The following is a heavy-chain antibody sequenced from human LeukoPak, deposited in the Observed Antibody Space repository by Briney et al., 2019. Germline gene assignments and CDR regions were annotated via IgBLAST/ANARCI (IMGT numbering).Heavy chain of an antibody. CDR2: LFYSGST. D-gene: IGHD3-10*01. Sequence: SETLSLTCTVSGGSMNSYYWSWIRQPPGKGLEPIAYLFYSGSTDYNPSLESRVTISVDTSKNQFSLKLRSVTAADTAVYYCATVAVIRGVTYFDYWGQGTLVTVSS. J-gene: IGHJ4*02. CDR1: GGSMNSYY. CDR3: ATVAVIRGVTYFDY. V-gene: IGHV4-59*01.